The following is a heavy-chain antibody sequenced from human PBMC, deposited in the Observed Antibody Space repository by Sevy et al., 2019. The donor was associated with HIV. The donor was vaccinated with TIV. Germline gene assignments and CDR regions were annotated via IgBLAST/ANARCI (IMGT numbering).Heavy chain of an antibody. J-gene: IGHJ6*02. CDR3: ASDPVDTPSYYYLYGMDV. CDR1: GFTFSSYS. D-gene: IGHD5-18*01. V-gene: IGHV3-30-3*01. Sequence: GGSLRLSCAASGFTFSSYSFHWVRQAPGKGLEWVAVISYDGSNKYYGESVKGRVTISRDNSKNTLYLQVNSLRGDDTAVYYCASDPVDTPSYYYLYGMDVWGQRTTVTVSS. CDR2: ISYDGSNK.